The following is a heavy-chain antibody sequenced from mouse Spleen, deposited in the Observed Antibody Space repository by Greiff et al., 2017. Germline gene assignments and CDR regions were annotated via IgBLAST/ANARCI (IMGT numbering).Heavy chain of an antibody. CDR2: INPSTGYT. J-gene: IGHJ2*01. Sequence: QVQLKQSGAELAKPGASVKMSCKASGYTFTSYWMHWVKQRPGQGLEWIGYINPSTGYTEYNQKFKDKATLTADKSSSTAYMQLSSLTSEDSAVYYCARYYYGLYWGQGTTLTVSS. CDR3: ARYYYGLY. CDR1: GYTFTSYW. D-gene: IGHD2-1*01. V-gene: IGHV1-7*01.